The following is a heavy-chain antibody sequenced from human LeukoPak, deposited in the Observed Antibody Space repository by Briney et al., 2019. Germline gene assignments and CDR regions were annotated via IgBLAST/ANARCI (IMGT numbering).Heavy chain of an antibody. J-gene: IGHJ4*02. CDR1: GFTFSSYA. CDR3: ANLLGRGDYGDPFDY. CDR2: ISGSGGST. V-gene: IGHV3-23*01. D-gene: IGHD4-17*01. Sequence: GGSLRLSCAASGFTFSSYAMSWVRQAPGKGLEWVSAISGSGGSTYYADSVKGRFTISRDNSKNTLYLQMNSLRAEDTAVYYCANLLGRGDYGDPFDYWGQGTLVTVSS.